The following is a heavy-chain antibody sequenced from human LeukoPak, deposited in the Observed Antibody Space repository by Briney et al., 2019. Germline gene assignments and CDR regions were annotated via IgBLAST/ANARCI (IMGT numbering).Heavy chain of an antibody. D-gene: IGHD1-26*01. V-gene: IGHV1-2*02. Sequence: ASVKVSCKASGYTFTDYYMHWVRQAPGQGLEWTGWINTYSGGTNYAQKFQGRVTMTRDTSISTAYMDLSRLTSDDTAVYYCARIRGGNNYHFDYWGQGTLVTVSS. J-gene: IGHJ4*02. CDR2: INTYSGGT. CDR3: ARIRGGNNYHFDY. CDR1: GYTFTDYY.